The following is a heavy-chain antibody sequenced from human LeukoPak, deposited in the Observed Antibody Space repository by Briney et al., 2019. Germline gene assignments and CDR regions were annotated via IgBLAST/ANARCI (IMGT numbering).Heavy chain of an antibody. CDR3: AKDRTVTTHYYHGIDV. V-gene: IGHV3-30*18. D-gene: IGHD4-17*01. CDR1: GFTFSSYG. CDR2: ISYDGSNK. Sequence: GGSLRLSCAASGFTFSSYGMHWVRQAPGKGLEWVAVISYDGSNKYYADSVKGRFTISRDNSKNTLYLQMNSLRAEDTAVYYCAKDRTVTTHYYHGIDVWGQGTTVTVSS. J-gene: IGHJ6*02.